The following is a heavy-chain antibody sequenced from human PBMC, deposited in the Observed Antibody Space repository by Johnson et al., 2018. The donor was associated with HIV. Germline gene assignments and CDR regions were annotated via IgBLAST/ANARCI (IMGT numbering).Heavy chain of an antibody. CDR1: GFTFDDYA. CDR3: ARDTEYSSNWYAFDI. J-gene: IGHJ3*02. CDR2: ISWTSGSI. V-gene: IGHV3-9*01. D-gene: IGHD6-13*01. Sequence: VQLVESGGGVVQPGRSLRLSCAASGFTFDDYAMHWVRQFPGKGLEWVSGISWTSGSIDYAASVKGRFSISRDNAKKSLYLQMNGLRTEDTAVYYCARDTEYSSNWYAFDIWGQGTMVTVSS.